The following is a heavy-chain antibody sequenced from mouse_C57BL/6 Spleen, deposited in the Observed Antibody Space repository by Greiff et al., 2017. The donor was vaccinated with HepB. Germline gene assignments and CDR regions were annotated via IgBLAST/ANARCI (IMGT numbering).Heavy chain of an antibody. CDR1: GYTFTSYW. D-gene: IGHD1-1*01. J-gene: IGHJ1*03. CDR2: IHPNSGST. CDR3: ARYCGSSYWYLDV. Sequence: QVQLQQPGAELVKPGASVKLSCKASGYTFTSYWMHWVKQRPGHGLEWIGMIHPNSGSTNYNEKFKSKATLTVDKSSSTAYMQLSSLTSEDSAVYYCARYCGSSYWYLDVWGTGTTVTVSS. V-gene: IGHV1-64*01.